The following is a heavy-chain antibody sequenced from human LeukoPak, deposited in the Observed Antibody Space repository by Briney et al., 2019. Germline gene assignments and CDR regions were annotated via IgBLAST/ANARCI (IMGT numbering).Heavy chain of an antibody. CDR2: INHSGST. CDR3: ARLATEMAIDY. V-gene: IGHV4-34*01. J-gene: IGHJ4*02. Sequence: PSETLSLTCAVYGGSFSGYYWSWIRQPPGKGLEWIGEINHSGSTNYNPSLKSRVTISVDTSKNQFSLKLSSVTAADTAVYYCARLATEMAIDYWGQGTLVTVSS. D-gene: IGHD5-24*01. CDR1: GGSFSGYY.